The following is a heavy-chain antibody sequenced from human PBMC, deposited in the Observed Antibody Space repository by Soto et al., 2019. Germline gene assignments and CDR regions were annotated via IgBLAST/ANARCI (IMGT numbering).Heavy chain of an antibody. CDR1: GLTFSDYY. CDR2: ISSSSSYT. Sequence: VGSLRLSCAASGLTFSDYYMSWIRQAPGKGLEWVSYISSSSSYTNYADSMKGRFTVSRDNAKNSVYLEMNSLSAEDTAVYYCARESEDLTSNFDYWGQGTLVPVSS. CDR3: ARESEDLTSNFDY. V-gene: IGHV3-11*06. J-gene: IGHJ4*02.